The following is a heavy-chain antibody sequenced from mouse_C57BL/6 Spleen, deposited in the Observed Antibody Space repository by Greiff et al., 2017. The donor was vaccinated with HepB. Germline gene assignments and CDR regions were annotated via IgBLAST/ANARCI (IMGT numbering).Heavy chain of an antibody. CDR2: IDPSDSYT. CDR1: GYTFTSYW. D-gene: IGHD1-1*01. CDR3: ARSRSYYGSSPAWFAY. J-gene: IGHJ3*01. Sequence: QVQLKQPGAELVRPGTSVKLSCKASGYTFTSYWMHWVKQRPGQGLEWIGVIDPSDSYTNYNQKFKGKATLTVDTSSSTAYMQLSSLTSEDSAVYYCARSRSYYGSSPAWFAYWGQGTLVTVSA. V-gene: IGHV1-59*01.